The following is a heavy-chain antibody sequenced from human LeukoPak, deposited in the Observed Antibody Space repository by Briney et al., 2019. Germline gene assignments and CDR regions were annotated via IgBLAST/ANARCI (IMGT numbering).Heavy chain of an antibody. V-gene: IGHV3-21*01. D-gene: IGHD3-10*01. CDR3: AKFKGHYGNSEYYFDS. CDR1: GFTFSRYS. J-gene: IGHJ4*02. Sequence: GGSLRLSCAASGFTFSRYSVNWVRQAPGKGLEWVSCITGSSDYIFYADSVRGRFTISRDNAKNSLFLQMNSLRAEDTAVYYCAKFKGHYGNSEYYFDSWGQGTLVTVSS. CDR2: ITGSSDYI.